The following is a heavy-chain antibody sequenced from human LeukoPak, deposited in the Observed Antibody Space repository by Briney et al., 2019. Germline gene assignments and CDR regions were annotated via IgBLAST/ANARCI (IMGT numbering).Heavy chain of an antibody. Sequence: GGSLRLSCAASGFTFSRYGMHWVRQAPGKGLEWVAVISYDGKNETYADSVKGRFTISRDTSRNTLSLQMNSLRTKDTAVYYCVRGDPHFSYNNDWYGKKFAYWGQGTLVTVSS. CDR1: GFTFSRYG. CDR2: ISYDGKNE. J-gene: IGHJ4*02. D-gene: IGHD6-19*01. CDR3: VRGDPHFSYNNDWYGKKFAY. V-gene: IGHV3-30*04.